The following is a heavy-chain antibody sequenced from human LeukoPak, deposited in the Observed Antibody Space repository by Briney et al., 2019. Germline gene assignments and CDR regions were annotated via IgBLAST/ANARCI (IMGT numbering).Heavy chain of an antibody. J-gene: IGHJ4*02. V-gene: IGHV4-59*12. CDR3: ARGNSYYDSSGAFDY. CDR2: IHYSGST. D-gene: IGHD3-22*01. Sequence: PSETLSLTCTASGGSISPYYWSWIRQPPGKGLEWIGYIHYSGSTNYNPSLKSRVSMSVDTSKNQFSLKVNSVTAADTAVYYCARGNSYYDSSGAFDYWGQGTLVTVSS. CDR1: GGSISPYY.